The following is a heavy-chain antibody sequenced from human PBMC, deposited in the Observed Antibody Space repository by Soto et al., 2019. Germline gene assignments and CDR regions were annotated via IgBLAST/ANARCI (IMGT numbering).Heavy chain of an antibody. CDR3: AREKAIVVRGALDY. Sequence: PSENLALTCTVYDGCISMYCWRWLRQPPGKGLEWIGYIYDSGSTLYNPSLKSRVTISVDRPNNQFSLKLRSVTAADTAVYYCAREKAIVVRGALDYWGQG. J-gene: IGHJ4*02. D-gene: IGHD3-10*01. V-gene: IGHV4-59*12. CDR1: DGCISMYC. CDR2: IYDSGST.